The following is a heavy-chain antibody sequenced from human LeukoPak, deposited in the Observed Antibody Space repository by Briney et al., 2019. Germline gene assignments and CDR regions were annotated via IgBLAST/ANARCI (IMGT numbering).Heavy chain of an antibody. D-gene: IGHD3-16*01. CDR3: VRDLMTTPTWDFDY. V-gene: IGHV1-2*02. CDR1: GYTFTGYY. J-gene: IGHJ4*02. Sequence: ASVKVSCKGSGYTFTGYYMHWVRQAPGQGLEWMGWINPISGTTNYAQKLQGRVTVTRDTSISTVYMELSRLESDDTAVYYCVRDLMTTPTWDFDYWAREPWSPSPQ. CDR2: INPISGTT.